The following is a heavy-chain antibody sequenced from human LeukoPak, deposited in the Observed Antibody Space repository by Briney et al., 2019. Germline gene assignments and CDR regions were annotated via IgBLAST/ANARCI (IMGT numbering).Heavy chain of an antibody. D-gene: IGHD1-26*01. V-gene: IGHV3-23*01. Sequence: PGGSLRLSCAASGFTFSSYAMSWVRQAPGKGLEWVSAIGGSGGSTYYADSVKGRFTISRDNSKNTLYLQMNSLRAEDTAVYYCTSVRSDGYYGMDVWGQGTTVTVSS. CDR3: TSVRSDGYYGMDV. CDR2: IGGSGGST. J-gene: IGHJ6*02. CDR1: GFTFSSYA.